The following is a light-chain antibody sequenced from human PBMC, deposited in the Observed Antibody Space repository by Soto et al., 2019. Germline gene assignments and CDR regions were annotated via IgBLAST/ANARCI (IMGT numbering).Light chain of an antibody. CDR2: GAS. CDR3: QQYNNWPPWT. J-gene: IGKJ1*01. Sequence: EIVMTQSPATLSVSPGERATISCRASQRVSNNLDWYQQRPGQAPRLLIYGASTRATGIPARFSGSGSVTEFTLTISSRQSEDFAVYNCQQYNNWPPWTFGQGTKVEVK. CDR1: QRVSNN. V-gene: IGKV3-15*01.